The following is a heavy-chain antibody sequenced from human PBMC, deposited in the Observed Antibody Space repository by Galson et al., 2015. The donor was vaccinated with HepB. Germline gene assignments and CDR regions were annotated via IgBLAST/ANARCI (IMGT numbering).Heavy chain of an antibody. D-gene: IGHD3-10*01. Sequence: SVKVSCKASGYTFTSYYMHWVRQAPGQGLEWMGIINPSGGSTSYAQKFQGRVTMTRDTSTSTVYMELSSLRSEDTAVYYCARGTYSGELLSDYYYGMDVWGPGTTVTVSS. CDR3: ARGTYSGELLSDYYYGMDV. J-gene: IGHJ6*02. CDR2: INPSGGST. CDR1: GYTFTSYY. V-gene: IGHV1-46*01.